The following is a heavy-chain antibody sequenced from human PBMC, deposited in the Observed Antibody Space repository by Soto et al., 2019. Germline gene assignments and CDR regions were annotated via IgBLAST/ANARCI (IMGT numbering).Heavy chain of an antibody. V-gene: IGHV3-9*01. CDR2: IVWNNGNI. D-gene: IGHD2-2*02. J-gene: IGHJ6*03. CDR3: VRIPAAIGYMDV. Sequence: EVQLVESGGGLVQPGTSLRLSCAASGFIFDDYAMHWVRQAPGKGLEWVSGIVWNNGNIAYADSVKGRFIISRDNAKNSLYLQMNSLRTEDTALYYCVRIPAAIGYMDVWGKGTTVTVSS. CDR1: GFIFDDYA.